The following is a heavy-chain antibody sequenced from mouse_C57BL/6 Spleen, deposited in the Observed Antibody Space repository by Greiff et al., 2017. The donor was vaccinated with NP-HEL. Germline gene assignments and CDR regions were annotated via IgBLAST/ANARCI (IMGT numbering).Heavy chain of an antibody. J-gene: IGHJ2*01. V-gene: IGHV1-64*01. Sequence: QVQLQQPGAELVKPGASVKLSCKASGYTFTSYWMHWVKQRPGKGLEWIGMSGPNSGSTNYNEKFKSKATLTVDKSSSTAYMQLSSLTSEDSAVYYCARHWDYFDYWGQGTTLTVSS. D-gene: IGHD4-1*01. CDR1: GYTFTSYW. CDR2: SGPNSGST. CDR3: ARHWDYFDY.